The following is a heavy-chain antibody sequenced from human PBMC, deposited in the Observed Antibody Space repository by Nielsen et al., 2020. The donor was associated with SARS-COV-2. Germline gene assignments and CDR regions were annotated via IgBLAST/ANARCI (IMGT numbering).Heavy chain of an antibody. D-gene: IGHD4-17*01. J-gene: IGHJ4*02. Sequence: GGSLRLSCAASGFTFSSYGMHWVRQAPGKGLEWVAVIWYDGSNKYYADSVKGRFTISRDNSKNTLYLQMNSLRAEDTAVYYCARDLHYYGDHFDYWGQGTLVTVSS. CDR2: IWYDGSNK. V-gene: IGHV3-33*01. CDR3: ARDLHYYGDHFDY. CDR1: GFTFSSYG.